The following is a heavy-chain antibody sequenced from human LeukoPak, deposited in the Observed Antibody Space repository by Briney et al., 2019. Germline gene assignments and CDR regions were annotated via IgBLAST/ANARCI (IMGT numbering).Heavy chain of an antibody. J-gene: IGHJ5*02. V-gene: IGHV1-18*04. CDR1: GYTFTNYY. D-gene: IGHD3-10*01. Sequence: ASVRVSCKASGYTFTNYYLHWVRQAPGQGLEWMGWISGYTGNTNYAQNLQGRVTMTTDTSTSTAYMELRSLRSDDTALYYCARSSWFGGRSEWRWFDPWGQGTLVTVSS. CDR2: ISGYTGNT. CDR3: ARSSWFGGRSEWRWFDP.